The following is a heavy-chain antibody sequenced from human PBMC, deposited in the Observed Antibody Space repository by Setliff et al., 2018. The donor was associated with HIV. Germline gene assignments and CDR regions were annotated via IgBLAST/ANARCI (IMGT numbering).Heavy chain of an antibody. CDR3: AKDAVQGNKRWDWFDH. Sequence: GGSLRLSCEASGFTFDNYGMTWVRQAPGKGLEWVSGISGGFGFDTDYADSVKGRFTISRDRSKNTLYLQMNSLRVEDTAVYYCAKDAVQGNKRWDWFDHWGQGVLVTVSS. J-gene: IGHJ5*02. D-gene: IGHD6-19*01. CDR2: ISGGFGFDT. CDR1: GFTFDNYG. V-gene: IGHV3-23*01.